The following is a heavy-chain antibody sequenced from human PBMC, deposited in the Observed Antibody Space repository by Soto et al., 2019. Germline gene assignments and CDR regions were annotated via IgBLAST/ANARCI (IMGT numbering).Heavy chain of an antibody. CDR3: ASSITQMLTD. CDR1: GFSVSDHF. Sequence: EVQLVESGGGLVQSGGSLRLSCTASGFSVSDHFMDWVRQTPGKGLEWLGQITNRATGHTTFYAASVKGRFTVSKDESRNSLYLQMNSLKTEDTAVYYCASSITQMLTDWGQGTLVAVAS. CDR2: ITNRATGHTT. V-gene: IGHV3-72*01. D-gene: IGHD1-20*01. J-gene: IGHJ4*02.